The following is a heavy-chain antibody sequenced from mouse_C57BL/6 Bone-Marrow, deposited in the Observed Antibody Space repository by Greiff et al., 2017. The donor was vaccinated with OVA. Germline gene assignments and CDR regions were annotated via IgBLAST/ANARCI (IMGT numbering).Heavy chain of an antibody. CDR3: AREGYGNPYYCDY. CDR2: ISSGSSTI. Sequence: EVQVVESGGGLVKPGGSLKLSCAASGFTFSDYGMHWVRQAPEKGLEWVAYISSGSSTIYYADTVKGRFTISRDNAKNTLFLQMTSLRSEDTAMYYCAREGYGNPYYCDYWGQGTTLTVSS. V-gene: IGHV5-17*01. J-gene: IGHJ2*01. D-gene: IGHD2-1*01. CDR1: GFTFSDYG.